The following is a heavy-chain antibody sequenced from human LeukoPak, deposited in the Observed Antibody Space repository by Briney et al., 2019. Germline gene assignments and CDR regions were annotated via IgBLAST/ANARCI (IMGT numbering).Heavy chain of an antibody. J-gene: IGHJ4*02. V-gene: IGHV4-59*08. CDR2: IDYSGST. CDR1: GGSISSYY. Sequence: SETLSLTCTVSGGSISSYYWSWIRQPPGKGLEWIGYIDYSGSTAYNPSLNGRVAVSVDTSKNQFSLKLRSVTAADTAVYYCAKLNGGNWGPGILVTVSS. D-gene: IGHD4-23*01. CDR3: AKLNGGN.